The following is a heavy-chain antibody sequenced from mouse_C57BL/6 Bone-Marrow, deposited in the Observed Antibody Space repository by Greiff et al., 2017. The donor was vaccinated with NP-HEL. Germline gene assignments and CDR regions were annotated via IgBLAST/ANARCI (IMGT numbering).Heavy chain of an antibody. CDR2: IYPRDGST. J-gene: IGHJ4*01. Sequence: QVQLQQSDAELVKPGASVKISCKVSGYTFTDHTIHWMKQRPEQGLEWIGYIYPRDGSTKYNEKFKGKATLTADQSSSTAYMQLNSLTSDDSAVYFCSRTIYYGNYDCAMDYWGQGTSVTVSS. D-gene: IGHD2-1*01. CDR3: SRTIYYGNYDCAMDY. CDR1: GYTFTDHT. V-gene: IGHV1-78*01.